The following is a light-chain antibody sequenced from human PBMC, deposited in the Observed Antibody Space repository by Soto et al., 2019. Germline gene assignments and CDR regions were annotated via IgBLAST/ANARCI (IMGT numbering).Light chain of an antibody. J-gene: IGLJ2*01. V-gene: IGLV1-44*01. CDR2: SNN. CDR3: PAWDDSLNGVV. Sequence: QSVLTQPPSASGTPGQRVTISCSGSSSNIGSNTVNWYQQLPGTAPKLLIYSNNQRPSGVPDRFSGSKSGTSASLAISGLQSEDEADYYCPAWDDSLNGVVFGVGTKLTVL. CDR1: SSNIGSNT.